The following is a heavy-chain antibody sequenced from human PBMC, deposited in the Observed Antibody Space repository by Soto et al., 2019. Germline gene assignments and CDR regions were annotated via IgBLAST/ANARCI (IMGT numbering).Heavy chain of an antibody. CDR3: ARDADYDMGD. CDR1: GFTFSTYW. CDR2: INSDGSTT. J-gene: IGHJ6*02. Sequence: EVQLVESGGGLVQPGGSLRLSCAASGFTFSTYWIHWVRQAPGKGLVWVSRINSDGSTTNYADSVKGRFTISRDNAKNTLYLQMNSLRAEDTAVYYCARDADYDMGDWGQGTTVTVSS. V-gene: IGHV3-74*01.